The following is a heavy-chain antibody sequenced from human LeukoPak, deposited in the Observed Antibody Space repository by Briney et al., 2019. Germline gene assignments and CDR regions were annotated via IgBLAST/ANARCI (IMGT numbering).Heavy chain of an antibody. J-gene: IGHJ5*02. CDR3: ARDAATSGTSWFDP. CDR1: GYTFTSYD. CDR2: MNPNSGNT. Sequence: ASVKVSCKASGYTFTSYDINWVRQATGQGLEWMGWMNPNSGNTGYAQKFQGRVTITRNTSISTAYMELSSLTSDDTAVYSCARDAATSGTSWFDPWGQGTLVTVSS. D-gene: IGHD6-13*01. V-gene: IGHV1-8*03.